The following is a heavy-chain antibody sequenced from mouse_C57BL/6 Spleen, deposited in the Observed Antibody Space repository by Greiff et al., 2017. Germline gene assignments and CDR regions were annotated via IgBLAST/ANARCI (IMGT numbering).Heavy chain of an antibody. CDR3: ARDEEHYYGSSSWFAY. CDR1: GFTFSSYA. J-gene: IGHJ3*01. V-gene: IGHV5-4*01. Sequence: EVNLVESGGGLVKPGGSLKLSCAASGFTFSSYAMSWVRQTPEKRLEWVATISDGGSYTSYPDNVKGRFTISSDNAKNNLYLQMSHLKSEDTAMYYCARDEEHYYGSSSWFAYGGQGTLVTVSA. CDR2: ISDGGSYT. D-gene: IGHD1-1*01.